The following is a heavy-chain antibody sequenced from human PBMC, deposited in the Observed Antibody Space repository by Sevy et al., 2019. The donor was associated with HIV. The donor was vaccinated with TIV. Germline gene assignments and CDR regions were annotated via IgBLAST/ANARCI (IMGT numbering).Heavy chain of an antibody. CDR2: ISNSSSYI. Sequence: GGSLRLSCAASGLRFSNYNMNWVRQAPGQGLEWVACISNSSSYIYYVDSVKGRFTISRDNAKNSLYLQMNSLRAEDTAVYYCASEKEHLVLWPYYGMDVWGQGTTVTVSS. V-gene: IGHV3-21*01. CDR3: ASEKEHLVLWPYYGMDV. J-gene: IGHJ6*02. D-gene: IGHD6-13*01. CDR1: GLRFSNYN.